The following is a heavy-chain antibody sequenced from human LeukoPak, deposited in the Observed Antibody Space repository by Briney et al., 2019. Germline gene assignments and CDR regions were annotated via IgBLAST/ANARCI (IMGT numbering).Heavy chain of an antibody. D-gene: IGHD3-22*01. J-gene: IGHJ1*01. CDR1: GYTFTSYD. V-gene: IGHV1-8*01. CDR3: ARRRSVDSRTFQH. CDR2: MNPNSANT. Sequence: ASVEVSCKASGYTFTSYDINWVRQATGQGLEWMGWMNPNSANTGYAQKFQGRVTMTRNTSTSTAYMELSSLRSEDTAVYYCARRRSVDSRTFQHWGQGTLVTVSS.